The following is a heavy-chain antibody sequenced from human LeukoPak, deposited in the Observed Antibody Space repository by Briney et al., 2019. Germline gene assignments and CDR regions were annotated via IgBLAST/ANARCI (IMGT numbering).Heavy chain of an antibody. D-gene: IGHD4-17*01. CDR3: TTVHDYGDYSYYYYGMDV. Sequence: GGSLRLSCAASGFTFSNAWMSWVRQAPGKGLEWVGRIKSKTDGGTTDYAAPVKGRFTISRDDSKNTLYLQMNSLKTGDTAVYYCTTVHDYGDYSYYYYGMDVWGKGTTVTVSS. J-gene: IGHJ6*04. V-gene: IGHV3-15*01. CDR1: GFTFSNAW. CDR2: IKSKTDGGTT.